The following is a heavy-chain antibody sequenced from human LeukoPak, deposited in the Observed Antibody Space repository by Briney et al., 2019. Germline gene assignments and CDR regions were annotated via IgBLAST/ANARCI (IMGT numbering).Heavy chain of an antibody. CDR1: GYTFTSYG. J-gene: IGHJ6*02. Sequence: ASVKVSCKASGYTFTSYGVSWVRQAPGQGLEWMGWISAYNGNTNYAQNLQGRVTMTRDTSTSTAYMELRSLRSDDTAVYYCARSYPLRYYFGMDVWGLGTTVAVPS. CDR3: ARSYPLRYYFGMDV. D-gene: IGHD4-17*01. CDR2: ISAYNGNT. V-gene: IGHV1-18*01.